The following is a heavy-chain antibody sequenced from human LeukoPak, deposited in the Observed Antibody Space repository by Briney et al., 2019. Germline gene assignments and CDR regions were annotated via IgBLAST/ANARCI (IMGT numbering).Heavy chain of an antibody. V-gene: IGHV3-11*01. J-gene: IGHJ5*02. D-gene: IGHD2-2*02. CDR1: GFTFSDYY. CDR2: ISSGGSTI. Sequence: GGSLRLSCAAPGFTFSDYYMSWIRQAPGKGLEWVSYISSGGSTIYYADSVKGRFTISRDNAKNSLYLQMNSLRAEDTAVYYCARDIVVVPAAIVVGHNWFDPWGQGTLVTVSS. CDR3: ARDIVVVPAAIVVGHNWFDP.